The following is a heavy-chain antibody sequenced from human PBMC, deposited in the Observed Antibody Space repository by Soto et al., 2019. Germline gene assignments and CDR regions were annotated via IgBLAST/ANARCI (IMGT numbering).Heavy chain of an antibody. CDR3: AKDRWEFTRYFDS. D-gene: IGHD1-26*01. Sequence: QVQLVESGGGVVQPGTSLRLSCAASGFTFSTYAMHWVRQAPGKGLEWVAMISKDGNDQYYADSVKGRFTVSRDNSKNTVSLQMHSLRPEDTAFYYGAKDRWEFTRYFDSWGQGTLVTVSS. V-gene: IGHV3-30*18. CDR1: GFTFSTYA. J-gene: IGHJ4*02. CDR2: ISKDGNDQ.